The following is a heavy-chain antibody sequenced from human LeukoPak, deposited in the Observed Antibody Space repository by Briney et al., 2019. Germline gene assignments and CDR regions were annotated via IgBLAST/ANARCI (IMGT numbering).Heavy chain of an antibody. J-gene: IGHJ4*02. CDR3: ARGDYYDSSGYYYVRY. D-gene: IGHD3-22*01. CDR2: MYYGGNT. CDR1: GGSISSGAYY. V-gene: IGHV4-31*03. Sequence: SETLSLTCTVSGGSISSGAYYWSWIRQHPGKGLEWIGYMYYGGNTYYSPSLKSRVSISADTSKNQFSLRLSSVTAADTAVYYCARGDYYDSSGYYYVRYWGQGTQVTVSS.